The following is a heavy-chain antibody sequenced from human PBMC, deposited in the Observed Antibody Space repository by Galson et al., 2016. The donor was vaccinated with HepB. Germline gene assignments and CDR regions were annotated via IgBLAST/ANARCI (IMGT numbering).Heavy chain of an antibody. J-gene: IGHJ4*02. CDR3: ARGTSSGRYGLLDC. V-gene: IGHV3-43D*03. D-gene: IGHD6-19*01. CDR1: GFAFDDFV. Sequence: SLRLSCAASGFAFDDFVLHWDRRPPGRGLEWLSLISWDGAATFYADSVKGRFTISRDNIQNSLYLQMDSLRPEDTAVYFCARGTSSGRYGLLDCWGQGALVTVSS. CDR2: ISWDGAAT.